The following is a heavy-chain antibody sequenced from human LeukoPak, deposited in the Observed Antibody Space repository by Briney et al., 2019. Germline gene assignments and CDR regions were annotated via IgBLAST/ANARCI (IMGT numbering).Heavy chain of an antibody. CDR3: ARASGDFWSGYTFDY. D-gene: IGHD3-3*01. J-gene: IGHJ4*02. V-gene: IGHV5-51*01. CDR2: ICPGDSDT. Sequence: GESLKISCKGSGYSFTDYWIGWVRQMPGKGLEWMGIICPGDSDTRYSPSFRGQVTISADKSISTAYLQWRSLKASDTAMYYCARASGDFWSGYTFDYWGQGTLVTVSS. CDR1: GYSFTDYW.